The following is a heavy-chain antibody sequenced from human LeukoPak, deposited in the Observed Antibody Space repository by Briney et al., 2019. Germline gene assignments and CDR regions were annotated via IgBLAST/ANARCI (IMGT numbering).Heavy chain of an antibody. CDR2: IKSKTDGGTT. CDR1: GFRITNAW. Sequence: GGSLRLSCAASGFRITNAWMNWVRQAPGKGLEWVGRIKSKTDGGTTDYAAPVKGRFTISRDDSKNMLYLQMNSLKIEDTAVYYCTTDRGDYGPPYWGQGTLVTVSS. J-gene: IGHJ4*02. V-gene: IGHV3-15*07. D-gene: IGHD4-17*01. CDR3: TTDRGDYGPPY.